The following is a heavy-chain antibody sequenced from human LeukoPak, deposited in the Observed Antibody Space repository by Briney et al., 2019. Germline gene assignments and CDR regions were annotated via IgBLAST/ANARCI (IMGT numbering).Heavy chain of an antibody. J-gene: IGHJ5*02. CDR2: IYYSGST. CDR3: ARSSGAKFDP. Sequence: SETLSLTCTVSGVSTSTSADYWGWVRQTPEKGLEWIGSIYYSGSTQYNPSVQSRVTIYIDTSKNEFSLRLSAVTAADTAVYYCARSSGAKFDPWGQGTLVKVSS. V-gene: IGHV4-39*01. D-gene: IGHD6-6*01. CDR1: GVSTSTSADY.